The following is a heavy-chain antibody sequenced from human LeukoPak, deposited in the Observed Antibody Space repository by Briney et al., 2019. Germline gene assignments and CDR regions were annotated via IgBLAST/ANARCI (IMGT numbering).Heavy chain of an antibody. Sequence: GGSLRLSCAASGFTVSNKYMTWVRQAPGKGLEWVSLIYSDGRTYYADSVKGRCTISRDNSKNSLSLQMNSLRAEDTAVYYCARAWELLYPFDYWGQGTLVTVSS. CDR2: IYSDGRT. D-gene: IGHD1-26*01. CDR3: ARAWELLYPFDY. V-gene: IGHV3-53*01. J-gene: IGHJ4*02. CDR1: GFTVSNKY.